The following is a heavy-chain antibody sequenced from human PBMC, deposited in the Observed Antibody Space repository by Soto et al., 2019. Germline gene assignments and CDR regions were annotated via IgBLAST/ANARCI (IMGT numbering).Heavy chain of an antibody. J-gene: IGHJ4*02. D-gene: IGHD6-13*01. CDR3: ARAAAGLFDY. CDR2: IYSGGST. CDR1: GLTVSSNY. V-gene: IGHV3-53*04. Sequence: EVPLVASGGGLVQPGGSLRLSCEASGLTVSSNYMRWVRQAPGKGLEWVSVIYSGGSTYYADSVKGRFTISRHNPKNTLYLQMNSLRAEDTAVYYCARAAAGLFDYWGQGTLVTVSS.